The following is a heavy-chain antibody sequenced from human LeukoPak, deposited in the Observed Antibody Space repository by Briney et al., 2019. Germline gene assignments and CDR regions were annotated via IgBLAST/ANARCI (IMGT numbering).Heavy chain of an antibody. D-gene: IGHD6-13*01. CDR3: ARDPTRYSSSWYLDY. V-gene: IGHV3-33*08. CDR2: IWYDGSNK. J-gene: IGHJ4*02. CDR1: GFTFSSCA. Sequence: PGRSLRLSCAASGFTFSSCAMHWVRQAPGKGLEWVAVIWYDGSNKYYADSVKGRFTISRDNSKNTLYLQMNSLRAEDTAVYYCARDPTRYSSSWYLDYWGQGTLVTVSS.